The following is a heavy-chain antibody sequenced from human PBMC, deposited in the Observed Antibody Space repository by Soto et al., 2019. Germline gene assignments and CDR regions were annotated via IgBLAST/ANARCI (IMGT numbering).Heavy chain of an antibody. CDR2: IWYDGSNK. Sequence: QVQLVESGGDVVQPGRSLRLSCAASGFSFSSYGMHWVRQAPGKGLEWVAVIWYDGSNKYHADSVRGRFTISRDNSKNTLSLQMNSLRAEDTAVYYCVRDLWGVPRSDFDYWGQGTLVTVSS. CDR1: GFSFSSYG. J-gene: IGHJ4*02. D-gene: IGHD3-16*01. V-gene: IGHV3-33*01. CDR3: VRDLWGVPRSDFDY.